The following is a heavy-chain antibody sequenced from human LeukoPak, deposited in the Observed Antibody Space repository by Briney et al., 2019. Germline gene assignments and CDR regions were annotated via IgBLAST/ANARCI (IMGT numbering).Heavy chain of an antibody. Sequence: GGSLRLSCAASGFTFSSYEMNWVRQAPGKGLEWVSYISSSGSTIYYADSVKGRFTISRDNAKNSLYLQMNSLRAEDTAVYYCARDQVYYYDSSGYSVWFDPWGQGTLVTVSS. D-gene: IGHD3-22*01. V-gene: IGHV3-48*03. CDR2: ISSSGSTI. CDR1: GFTFSSYE. CDR3: ARDQVYYYDSSGYSVWFDP. J-gene: IGHJ5*02.